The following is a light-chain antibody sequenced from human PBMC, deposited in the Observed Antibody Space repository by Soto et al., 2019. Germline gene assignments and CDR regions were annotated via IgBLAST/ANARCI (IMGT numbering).Light chain of an antibody. V-gene: IGKV3-11*01. Sequence: VLTQSPATLSLSPGERATLSCRASQRITSYLAWYQQRPGQAPRLLMYDATNRASGVPARFSGSKSGTDFTLTISSLQPEDSAVYYCQQRPNWPRGTFGQGTKLEIK. J-gene: IGKJ2*01. CDR1: QRITSY. CDR3: QQRPNWPRGT. CDR2: DAT.